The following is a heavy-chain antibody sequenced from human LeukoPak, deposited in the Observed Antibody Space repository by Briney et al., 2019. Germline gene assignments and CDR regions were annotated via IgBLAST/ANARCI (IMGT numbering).Heavy chain of an antibody. CDR2: INPSGGST. D-gene: IGHD4/OR15-4a*01. V-gene: IGHV1-46*01. J-gene: IGHJ5*02. CDR3: ARGEQDGAQGQLFDP. Sequence: GASVRVSCTASGYIFTSYYMHWVRQAPGQGLEWMGIINPSGGSTSYAQKFQGRVTMTRDTSTSTVYMELSSLRSEDTAVYYCARGEQDGAQGQLFDPWGQGTLVTVSS. CDR1: GYIFTSYY.